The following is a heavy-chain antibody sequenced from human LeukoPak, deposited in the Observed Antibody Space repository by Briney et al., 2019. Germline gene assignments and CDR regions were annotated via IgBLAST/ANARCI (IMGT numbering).Heavy chain of an antibody. V-gene: IGHV3-20*04. CDR3: AREGAKWGFDSSGAFDI. CDR2: INWNGGST. D-gene: IGHD7-27*01. Sequence: PGGSLRLSCAASGFTFDDYGMSWVRQAPGKGLEWVSGINWNGGSTGYADSVKGRFTISRDNAKNSLYLQMNSLRAEDTAVYYCAREGAKWGFDSSGAFDIWGQGTMVTVSS. CDR1: GFTFDDYG. J-gene: IGHJ3*02.